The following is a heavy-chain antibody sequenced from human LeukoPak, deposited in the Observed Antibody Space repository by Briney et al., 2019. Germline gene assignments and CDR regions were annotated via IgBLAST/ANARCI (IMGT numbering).Heavy chain of an antibody. CDR3: ASLTSAGVRGVKGDY. CDR2: IKQDGSEK. Sequence: SGGSLRLSCAASGFTFSSYWMTWVRQAPGKGLEWVANIKQDGSEKYYVDSVKGRFTISRDNAKNSLYLQMNSLRAEDTAVYYCASLTSAGVRGVKGDYWGQGTLVTVSS. J-gene: IGHJ4*02. V-gene: IGHV3-7*01. D-gene: IGHD3-10*01. CDR1: GFTFSSYW.